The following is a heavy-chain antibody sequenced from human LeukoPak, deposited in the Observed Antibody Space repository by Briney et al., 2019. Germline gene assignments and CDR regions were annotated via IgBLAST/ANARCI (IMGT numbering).Heavy chain of an antibody. CDR3: ASSVSYSTIDY. D-gene: IGHD1-26*01. V-gene: IGHV4-34*01. Sequence: SETLSLTCAVYGGSFSGYYWSWIRQPPGKGLEWIGEINHSGSSNYNPSLKSRVTISVDTSKNQFSLKLSSVTAADTAVYYCASSVSYSTIDYWGQGTPVTVSS. J-gene: IGHJ4*02. CDR2: INHSGSS. CDR1: GGSFSGYY.